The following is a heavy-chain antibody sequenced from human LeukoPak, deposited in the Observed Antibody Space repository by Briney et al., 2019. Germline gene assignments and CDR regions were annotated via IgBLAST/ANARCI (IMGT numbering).Heavy chain of an antibody. Sequence: GSSVKVSYKASGGTFSSYAISWVRQAPGQGLEWMGGIIPIFGTANYAQKFQGRVTITADESTSTAYMELSRLRSDDTAVYYCARGALLSASTFDYWGQGTLVTVSS. CDR1: GGTFSSYA. CDR2: IIPIFGTA. V-gene: IGHV1-69*01. J-gene: IGHJ4*02. D-gene: IGHD1-26*01. CDR3: ARGALLSASTFDY.